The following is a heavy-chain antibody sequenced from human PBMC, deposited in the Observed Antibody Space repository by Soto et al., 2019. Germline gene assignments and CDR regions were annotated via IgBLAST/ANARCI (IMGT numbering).Heavy chain of an antibody. J-gene: IGHJ4*02. CDR3: ARGLPNYSSFDS. V-gene: IGHV3-74*01. CDR2: ISSDGSST. Sequence: EVQLVESGGGLVQPGESLRLSCAASGFTFSSYWMHWIRQAPGKGLVWVSRISSDGSSTVYANSVKGRLTISRDNAKNTLYLQMYSLSDEDTAVYYCARGLPNYSSFDSWGQGTLVTVSS. CDR1: GFTFSSYW. D-gene: IGHD4-4*01.